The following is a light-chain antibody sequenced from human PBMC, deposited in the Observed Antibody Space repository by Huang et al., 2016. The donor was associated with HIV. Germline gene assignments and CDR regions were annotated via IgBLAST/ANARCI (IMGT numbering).Light chain of an antibody. J-gene: IGKJ2*03. CDR3: QQFGSSPPYS. CDR2: RAS. Sequence: EILLTQSPDTLSLSPGERATLSCRASQSVNNNYLAWYQQEPGQAPRRLIYRASTRATGIPDRFRGSGSGTDCPLTISRLEPDDFSVYYCQQFGSSPPYSFGQGTKLEIK. CDR1: QSVNNNY. V-gene: IGKV3-20*01.